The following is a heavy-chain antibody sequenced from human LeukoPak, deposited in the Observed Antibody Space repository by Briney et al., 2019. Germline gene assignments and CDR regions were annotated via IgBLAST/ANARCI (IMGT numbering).Heavy chain of an antibody. CDR1: GYTFTSYG. J-gene: IGHJ4*02. V-gene: IGHV1-18*01. CDR2: ISAYNGNT. D-gene: IGHD3-3*01. CDR3: ARDLSPYDFWSGYYC. Sequence: ASVKVSCKASGYTFTSYGISWVRQAPGQGLEWMGWISAYNGNTNYAQKLQGRVTMTTDTSTSTAYMELRSLRSDDTAVYYCARDLSPYDFWSGYYCWGQGTLVTVSS.